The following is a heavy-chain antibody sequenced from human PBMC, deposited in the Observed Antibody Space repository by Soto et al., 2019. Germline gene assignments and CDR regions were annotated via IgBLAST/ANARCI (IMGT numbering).Heavy chain of an antibody. J-gene: IGHJ4*02. CDR1: GGTFSSYA. D-gene: IGHD5-12*01. CDR2: IIPIFGTA. V-gene: IGHV1-69*13. CDR3: AIKFGYSGYDWDFDY. Sequence: SVKVSCKASGGTFSSYAISWVRQAPGQGLEWMGGIIPIFGTANYAQKFQGRVTITADESTSTAYMELSSLRSEDTAVYYCAIKFGYSGYDWDFDYWGQGTLVTVSS.